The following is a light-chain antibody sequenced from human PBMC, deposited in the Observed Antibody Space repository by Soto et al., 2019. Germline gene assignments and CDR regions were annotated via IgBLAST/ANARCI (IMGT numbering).Light chain of an antibody. CDR1: QSVSSN. Sequence: EIVMTRSAATLSVSPGERATLSCRASQSVSSNLAWYQQKPGQAPRLLIYGASTRATGIPARFSGSGSGTEFTLTISSLQSEDFAVYYCQQYNNWLITFGQGTRLEIK. CDR2: GAS. J-gene: IGKJ5*01. CDR3: QQYNNWLIT. V-gene: IGKV3-15*01.